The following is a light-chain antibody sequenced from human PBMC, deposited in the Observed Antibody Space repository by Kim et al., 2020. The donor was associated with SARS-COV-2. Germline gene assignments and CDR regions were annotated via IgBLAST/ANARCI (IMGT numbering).Light chain of an antibody. Sequence: SVSPGQTASITCAGDKVGDKYACWYQQKPGQSPVLVIYQDSKRPSGIPERFSGSNSGNTATLTISGTQAMDEADYYCQAWDSSTEVFGTGTKVTVL. CDR1: KVGDKY. CDR2: QDS. J-gene: IGLJ1*01. CDR3: QAWDSSTEV. V-gene: IGLV3-1*01.